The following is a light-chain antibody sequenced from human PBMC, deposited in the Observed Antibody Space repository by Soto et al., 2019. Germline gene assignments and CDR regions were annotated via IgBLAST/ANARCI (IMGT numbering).Light chain of an antibody. CDR2: DDN. V-gene: IGLV1-51*01. Sequence: QSVLTQPPSVSAAPGQKVTISCSGSSSNIGGNSVSWYQQLPGTAPKLLIYDDNKRPSGIPDRFSGSKSGTSATLGITGFHTADEAAYYCGSWDSSLTAYVFGTGTKVTVL. J-gene: IGLJ1*01. CDR1: SSNIGGNS. CDR3: GSWDSSLTAYV.